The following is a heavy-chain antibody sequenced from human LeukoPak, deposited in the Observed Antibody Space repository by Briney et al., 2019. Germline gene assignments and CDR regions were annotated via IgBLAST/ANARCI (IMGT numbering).Heavy chain of an antibody. J-gene: IGHJ4*02. CDR3: ARGLRPDY. V-gene: IGHV4-59*01. CDR1: XXXXSXXY. Sequence: EXLXLTCTXXXXXXSXXYWXXXRXXXXKGLEWIGYIYYSGSTNYNPSLKSRVTISVDTSKNQFSLKLSSVTAADTAVYYCARGLRPDYWGQGTLVTVSS. CDR2: IYYSGST. D-gene: IGHD6-6*01.